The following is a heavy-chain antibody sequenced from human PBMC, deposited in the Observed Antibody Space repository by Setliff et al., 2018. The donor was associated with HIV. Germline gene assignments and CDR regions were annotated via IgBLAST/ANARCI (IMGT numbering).Heavy chain of an antibody. CDR3: ASSAINAAGMPNFFDC. Sequence: ASVKVSCKASGGSFTNNAIVWVRQAPGQGLEWMGGIIPIFDAANYAHRFQGRVTINADDSTSTAYMELSSLRYEDTAVYYCASSAINAAGMPNFFDCWGQGTQVTVSS. CDR1: GGSFTNNA. V-gene: IGHV1-69*13. J-gene: IGHJ4*02. CDR2: IIPIFDAA. D-gene: IGHD1-1*01.